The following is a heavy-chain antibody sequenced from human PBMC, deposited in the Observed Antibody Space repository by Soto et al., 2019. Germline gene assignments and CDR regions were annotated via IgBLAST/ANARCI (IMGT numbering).Heavy chain of an antibody. CDR3: TTDFRFGGFLFTY. V-gene: IGHV3-15*07. J-gene: IGHJ4*02. Sequence: EVQLVESGGGLVKPGGSLRLSCAASGFTFSNAWMNWFRQAPGKGLEWVCRIKSKTDGGTTDYAAPVKGRFTISIDDSKNTLYLQMTSLKTGDTAVYYCTTDFRFGGFLFTYWGQGTLVTVSS. CDR1: GFTFSNAW. D-gene: IGHD3-10*01. CDR2: IKSKTDGGTT.